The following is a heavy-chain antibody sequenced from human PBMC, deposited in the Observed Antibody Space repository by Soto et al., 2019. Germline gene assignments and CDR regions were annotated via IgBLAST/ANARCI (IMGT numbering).Heavy chain of an antibody. CDR3: ALGEGDPHPPYYYYGMDV. J-gene: IGHJ6*02. CDR2: ISSSSSYT. D-gene: IGHD3-16*01. V-gene: IGHV3-11*05. CDR1: GFTFSDYY. Sequence: QVQLVESGGGLVKPGGSLRLSCAASGFTFSDYYMSWIRQAPGKGLEWVSYISSSSSYTNYADSVKGRFTISRDNAKNSLYLQMNSLRAEDTAVYYCALGEGDPHPPYYYYGMDVWGQGTTVTVSS.